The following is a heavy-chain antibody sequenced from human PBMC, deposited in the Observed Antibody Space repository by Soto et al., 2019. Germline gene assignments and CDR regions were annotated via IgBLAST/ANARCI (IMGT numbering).Heavy chain of an antibody. CDR2: ISYDGSNK. V-gene: IGHV3-30-3*01. CDR3: ARGRNPGIAVAGTDYYYGMDV. CDR1: GFTFSSYA. D-gene: IGHD6-19*01. J-gene: IGHJ6*02. Sequence: PGGSLRLSCAASGFTFSSYAMHWVRQAPGKGLEWVAVISYDGSNKYYADSVKGRFTISRDNSKNTLYLQMNSLRAEDTAVYYCARGRNPGIAVAGTDYYYGMDVWGQGTTVTVSS.